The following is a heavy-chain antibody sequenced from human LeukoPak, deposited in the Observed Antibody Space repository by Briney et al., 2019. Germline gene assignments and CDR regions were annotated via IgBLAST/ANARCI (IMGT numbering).Heavy chain of an antibody. J-gene: IGHJ4*02. CDR3: TATPWGGAAAIFDY. D-gene: IGHD6-25*01. CDR1: GFSFSIYW. Sequence: GGSLRLSCAASGFSFSIYWMSWVRQAPGKGLEWLSHIGSSSSTIYYADSVKGRFTISRDNAKNSLYLQMNSLRAEDTAVYYCTATPWGGAAAIFDYWGQGILVTVSS. CDR2: IGSSSSTI. V-gene: IGHV3-48*01.